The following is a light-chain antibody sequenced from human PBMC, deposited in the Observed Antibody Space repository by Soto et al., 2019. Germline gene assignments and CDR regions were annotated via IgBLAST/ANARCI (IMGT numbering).Light chain of an antibody. J-gene: IGKJ2*01. Sequence: EIVLTQSPATRSVSPGERATLSCRASQSVNQKLGWYQQKPGQAPRLLIYVASYRATGIPARFSGSGSGTEYTLTSSNLQAEDFAVYYCQQFNNWPHTFGQGTRLQIK. V-gene: IGKV3-15*01. CDR2: VAS. CDR3: QQFNNWPHT. CDR1: QSVNQK.